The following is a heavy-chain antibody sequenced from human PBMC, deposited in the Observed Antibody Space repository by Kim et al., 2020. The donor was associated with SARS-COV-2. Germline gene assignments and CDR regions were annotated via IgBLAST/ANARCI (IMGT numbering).Heavy chain of an antibody. Sequence: ADSVKGRFTISRDNAKNSLYLQMNSLRAEDTAVYYCASSPPVTTGWYFDLWGRGTLVTVSS. J-gene: IGHJ2*01. D-gene: IGHD4-17*01. CDR3: ASSPPVTTGWYFDL. V-gene: IGHV3-48*03.